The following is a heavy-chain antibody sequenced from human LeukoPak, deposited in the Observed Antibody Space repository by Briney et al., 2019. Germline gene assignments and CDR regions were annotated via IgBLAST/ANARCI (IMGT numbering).Heavy chain of an antibody. Sequence: GGSLRLSCAASGFTFSSYAMHWVRQAPGKGLEWVAVISYDGSNKYYADSVKGRFTISRDNSKNTLYLQINSLRAEDTAVYYCASHPPSVDTAMAYPVWGQGTLVTVSS. V-gene: IGHV3-30*04. J-gene: IGHJ4*02. CDR1: GFTFSSYA. D-gene: IGHD5-18*01. CDR2: ISYDGSNK. CDR3: ASHPPSVDTAMAYPV.